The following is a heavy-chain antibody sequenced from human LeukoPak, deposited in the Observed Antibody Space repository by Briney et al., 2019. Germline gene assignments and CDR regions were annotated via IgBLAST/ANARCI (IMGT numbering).Heavy chain of an antibody. Sequence: LSLTCAVSGGSISSSNWWSWVRQPPGKGLEWIGEIYHSGSTNYNPSLKSRVTISVDKSKNQFSLKLSSVTAADTAVYYCARVRVDIDYYYGMDVWGQGTLVTVSS. CDR3: ARVRVDIDYYYGMDV. J-gene: IGHJ6*02. CDR2: IYHSGST. V-gene: IGHV4-4*02. CDR1: GGSISSSNW. D-gene: IGHD5-12*01.